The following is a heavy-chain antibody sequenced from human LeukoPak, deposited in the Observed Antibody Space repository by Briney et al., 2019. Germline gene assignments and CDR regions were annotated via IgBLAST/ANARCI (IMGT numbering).Heavy chain of an antibody. CDR1: GYTFGSYG. V-gene: IGHV1-18*01. Sequence: GASVKVSCKASGYTFGSYGITWVRQAPGQGLEWMGWISAYNGDTSYAQKFQVRVTMTTDTSTTTAYMELSSLRSEDTAVYYCARSLGYMDVWGKGTTVTISS. J-gene: IGHJ6*03. CDR3: ARSLGYMDV. CDR2: ISAYNGDT.